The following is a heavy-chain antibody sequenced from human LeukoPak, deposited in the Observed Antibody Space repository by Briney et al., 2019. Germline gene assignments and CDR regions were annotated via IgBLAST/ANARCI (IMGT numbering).Heavy chain of an antibody. J-gene: IGHJ1*01. CDR1: GFTVSNHW. D-gene: IGHD3-22*01. Sequence: GGSLRLSCAASGFTVSNHWMTWIRQAPGKGLEWVANIKQDGIEKYYVDSVEGRFTVSRDNTKNSLFLQMHSLRVDDTAVYYCARGSSGYYCDHFQSWGQGSLVTVSS. CDR3: ARGSSGYYCDHFQS. V-gene: IGHV3-7*01. CDR2: IKQDGIEK.